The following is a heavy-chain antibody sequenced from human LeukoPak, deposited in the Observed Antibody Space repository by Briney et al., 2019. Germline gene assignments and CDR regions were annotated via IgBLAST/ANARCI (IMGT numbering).Heavy chain of an antibody. CDR2: IRSKAYGGTT. CDR1: GFTLGDYA. V-gene: IGHV3-49*04. CDR3: TRAPMIVVVFDY. J-gene: IGHJ4*02. D-gene: IGHD3-22*01. Sequence: PGGSLRLSCTASGFTLGDYAMSWVRQAPGKGLEWVGFIRSKAYGGTTEYAASVKGRFTISRDDSKSIAYLQMNSLKTEDTAVYYCTRAPMIVVVFDYWGQGTLVTVSS.